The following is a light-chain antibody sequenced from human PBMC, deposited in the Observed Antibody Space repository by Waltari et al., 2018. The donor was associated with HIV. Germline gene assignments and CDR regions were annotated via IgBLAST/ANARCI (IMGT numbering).Light chain of an antibody. CDR1: SSNIGNDH. CDR3: VGWDASLSAYV. CDR2: KNY. J-gene: IGLJ1*01. V-gene: IGLV1-47*01. Sequence: QSVLTQPPSASGTPGQRVTISCSGSSSNIGNDHVYWYQQLPGTAPKLLIYKNYQRPSGFPARLAGSKSGTSASLAISGRRSEDEANYYCVGWDASLSAYVFGAGTKVTIL.